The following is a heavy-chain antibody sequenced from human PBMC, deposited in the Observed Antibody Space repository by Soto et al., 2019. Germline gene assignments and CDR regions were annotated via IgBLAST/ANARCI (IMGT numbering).Heavy chain of an antibody. V-gene: IGHV3-49*03. CDR3: TSIVVVPAATTYPGWFDP. CDR1: GFTFGDYA. CDR2: IRSKAYGGTT. J-gene: IGHJ5*02. D-gene: IGHD2-2*01. Sequence: QPGGSLRLSCTASGFTFGDYAMSWFRQAPGKGLEWVGFIRSKAYGGTTEYAASVKGRFTISRDDSKSIAYLQMNSLKTEDTAVYYCTSIVVVPAATTYPGWFDPWGQGTLVTVSS.